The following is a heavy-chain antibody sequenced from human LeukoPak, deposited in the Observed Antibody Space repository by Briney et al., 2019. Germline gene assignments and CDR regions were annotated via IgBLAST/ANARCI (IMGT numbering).Heavy chain of an antibody. CDR3: ARDLERKQWLPTGLVDY. CDR1: GFTFSNYA. J-gene: IGHJ4*02. Sequence: PGGSLRLSCAASGFTFSNYAMHWVRQAPGKGLEWVAVIWYDGSNKYYADSVKGRFTISRDNSKNTLYLQMNSLRAEDTAVYYCARDLERKQWLPTGLVDYWGQGTLVTVSS. CDR2: IWYDGSNK. V-gene: IGHV3-33*08. D-gene: IGHD6-19*01.